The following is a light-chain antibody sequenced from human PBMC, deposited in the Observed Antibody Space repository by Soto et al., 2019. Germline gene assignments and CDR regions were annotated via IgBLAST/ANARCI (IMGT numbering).Light chain of an antibody. J-gene: IGLJ3*02. Sequence: QSVLTQAPSASGTPGQRVTISCSGRTSNIGSNFVFWYQQLPGTAPKLLIYRNNQRPSGVPDRFSGSKSGTSASLAISGLRSEDEADYYCAAWDDSLSGRGWVFGGGTKLTVL. CDR2: RNN. CDR3: AAWDDSLSGRGWV. CDR1: TSNIGSNF. V-gene: IGLV1-47*01.